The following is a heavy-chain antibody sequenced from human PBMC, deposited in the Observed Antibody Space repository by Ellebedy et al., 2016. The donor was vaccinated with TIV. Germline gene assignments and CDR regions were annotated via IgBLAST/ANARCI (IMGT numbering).Heavy chain of an antibody. CDR2: ISSSGSTI. CDR1: GFTFSDYY. J-gene: IGHJ4*02. Sequence: GESLKISCAASGFTFSDYYMSWIRQAPGKGLEWVSYISSSGSTIYYADSVKGRFTISRDNAKNSLYLQMNSLRAEDTAVYYCARVGRIAAHPNYYWGQGTLVTVSS. D-gene: IGHD6-6*01. CDR3: ARVGRIAAHPNYY. V-gene: IGHV3-11*01.